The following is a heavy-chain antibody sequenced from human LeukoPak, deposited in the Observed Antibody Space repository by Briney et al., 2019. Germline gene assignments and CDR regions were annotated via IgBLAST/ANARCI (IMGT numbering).Heavy chain of an antibody. CDR2: IYKSGST. J-gene: IGHJ4*02. CDR3: ATQPDGSRWYNFDF. Sequence: PSETLSLTCTVSGDSISTYYWSWVRQPPGKGLEWIGYIYKSGSTKYNPSLKSRVTISVDTSKNQFSLKLSSVTAADTAVYYCATQPDGSRWYNFDFWGQGSLVTVSS. V-gene: IGHV4-59*01. CDR1: GDSISTYY. D-gene: IGHD6-13*01.